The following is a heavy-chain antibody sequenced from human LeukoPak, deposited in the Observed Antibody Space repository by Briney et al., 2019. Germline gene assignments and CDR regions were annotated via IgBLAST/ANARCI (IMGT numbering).Heavy chain of an antibody. CDR1: GYTFTSYY. Sequence: ASGKVSCKASGYTFTSYYMHWVRQAPGQGLEWMGIINPSGGSTSYAQKFQGRVTMTRDMSTSTVYMELSSLRSEDTAVYYCARVVVRGVIIGGLDYWGQGTLVTVSS. J-gene: IGHJ4*02. V-gene: IGHV1-46*01. CDR2: INPSGGST. D-gene: IGHD3-10*01. CDR3: ARVVVRGVIIGGLDY.